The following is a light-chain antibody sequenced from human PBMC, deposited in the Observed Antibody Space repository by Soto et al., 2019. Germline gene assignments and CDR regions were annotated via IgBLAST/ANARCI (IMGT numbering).Light chain of an antibody. CDR3: QQYGSSPFT. Sequence: EIVLTQSPGTLSLSRGERATLSCRASQSVSSINLAWYQKKPGQAPRLLIYGASSRATGIPDRFSGSGSGTDFTLTISRLEPEVFAVYYCQQYGSSPFTFGPGTKVDIK. J-gene: IGKJ3*01. V-gene: IGKV3-20*01. CDR2: GAS. CDR1: QSVSSIN.